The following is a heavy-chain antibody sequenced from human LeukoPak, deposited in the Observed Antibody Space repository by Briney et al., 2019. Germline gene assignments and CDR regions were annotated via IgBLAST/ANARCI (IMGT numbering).Heavy chain of an antibody. CDR3: ARDAPGIAATGVY. CDR1: GGSISSGTYY. CDR2: IYTSGSTSGST. V-gene: IGHV4-61*02. J-gene: IGHJ4*02. Sequence: SETLSLTCIVSGGSISSGTYYWNWTRQPAGKGLEWIGRIYTSGSTSGSTSCNPSLRSRVTISVDMSKNQFSLSLSSVTAADTAVYYCARDAPGIAATGVYWGQGTLVTVSS. D-gene: IGHD6-13*01.